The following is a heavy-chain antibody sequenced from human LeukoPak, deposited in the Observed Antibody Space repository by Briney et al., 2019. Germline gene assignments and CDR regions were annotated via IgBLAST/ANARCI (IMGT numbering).Heavy chain of an antibody. CDR1: GGSISSGGYY. CDR3: ARDLGYCSSTSCRYFDF. V-gene: IGHV4-31*03. D-gene: IGHD2-2*01. Sequence: SETLSLTCTVSGGSISSGGYYWSWIRQHPGRGLEWIGYISYSGSTYYNPSLKGRVTISVDTSRNQFSLKLSSVTAADTAVYYCARDLGYCSSTSCRYFDFWGQGTLVTVSS. CDR2: ISYSGST. J-gene: IGHJ4*02.